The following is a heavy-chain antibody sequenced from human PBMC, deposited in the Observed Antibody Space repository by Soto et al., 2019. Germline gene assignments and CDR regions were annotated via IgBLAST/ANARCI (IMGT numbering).Heavy chain of an antibody. J-gene: IGHJ5*02. CDR2: ISGSGGST. V-gene: IGHV3-23*01. CDR3: AKARGYSNFGLSDP. Sequence: GGSLRLSCAASGFTFSSYAMSWVRQAPGKGLEWVSAISGSGGSTYYADSVKGRFTISRDNSKNTLYLQMNSLRAEDTAVYYCAKARGYSNFGLSDPWGQGTLVTVSS. CDR1: GFTFSSYA. D-gene: IGHD2-15*01.